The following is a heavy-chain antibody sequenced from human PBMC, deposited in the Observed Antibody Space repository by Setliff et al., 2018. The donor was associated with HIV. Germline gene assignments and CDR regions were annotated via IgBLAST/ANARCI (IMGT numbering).Heavy chain of an antibody. J-gene: IGHJ4*01. CDR1: GGSISSGGYY. D-gene: IGHD5-18*01. CDR3: ARTEDYSFGDAPFDY. V-gene: IGHV4-61*08. CDR2: IYYSGST. Sequence: SETLSLTCTVSGGSISSGGYYWSWTRQPPGKGLEWIGYIYYSGSTNYNPSLKSRVTISVHTSKNQFSLKLSSVTAADTAVYYCARTEDYSFGDAPFDYWGHGTLVTV.